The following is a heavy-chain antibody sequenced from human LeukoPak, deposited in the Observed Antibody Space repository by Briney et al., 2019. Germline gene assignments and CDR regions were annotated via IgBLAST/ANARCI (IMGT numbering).Heavy chain of an antibody. V-gene: IGHV3-74*01. D-gene: IGHD4-23*01. CDR3: VRGNDYGGPHY. CDR1: GFTFSSYA. CDR2: IDRDGSRI. J-gene: IGHJ4*02. Sequence: GGSLRLSCAASGFTFSSYAMSWVRQAPGKGLVWVSRIDRDGSRINYADSVKGRFTISRDNGKNTLFLQMNSLRAEDAAVYYCVRGNDYGGPHYWGQGTLVTVSS.